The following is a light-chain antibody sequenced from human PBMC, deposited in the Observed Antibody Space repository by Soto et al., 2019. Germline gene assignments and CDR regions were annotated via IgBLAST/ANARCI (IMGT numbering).Light chain of an antibody. CDR1: RSVSSY. Sequence: DIEMRQSPASLSASVGERVTLTCRASRSVSSYLTWYQQKPGQAPKLLIYGASSLPTGIPSRFSGSGSGTDFTLTISSLQSEDFATYYCQQCYRRPLTFGGGTKVDIK. V-gene: IGKV1-39*01. CDR3: QQCYRRPLT. J-gene: IGKJ4*01. CDR2: GAS.